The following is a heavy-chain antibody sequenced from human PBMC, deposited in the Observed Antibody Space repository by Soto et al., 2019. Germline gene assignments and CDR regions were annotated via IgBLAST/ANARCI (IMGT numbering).Heavy chain of an antibody. CDR1: GFSFSSYS. Sequence: EVQLVESGGGLVKPGGSLRLSCAASGFSFSSYSMNWVRQAPGKGLEWVSSISSSSSSIYDADSAKGRFTISRDNAKNSRYLQMNTLRVEDPAVYYCARSYGSGNTDVWVQGTTVTVSS. CDR3: ARSYGSGNTDV. CDR2: ISSSSSSI. J-gene: IGHJ6*02. V-gene: IGHV3-21*01. D-gene: IGHD3-10*01.